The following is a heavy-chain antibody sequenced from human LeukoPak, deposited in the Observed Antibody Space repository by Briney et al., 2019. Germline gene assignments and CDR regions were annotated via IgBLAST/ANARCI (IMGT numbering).Heavy chain of an antibody. V-gene: IGHV3-9*01. D-gene: IGHD6-13*01. Sequence: QAGGSLRLSCAASGFTFDDYAMHWVRQAPGKGLEWVSGISWNSGSIGYADSVKGRFTISRDNAKNSLYLQMNSLRAEDTALYYCAKDLGYSSNNWGRGTLVTVSS. CDR2: ISWNSGSI. J-gene: IGHJ4*02. CDR1: GFTFDDYA. CDR3: AKDLGYSSNN.